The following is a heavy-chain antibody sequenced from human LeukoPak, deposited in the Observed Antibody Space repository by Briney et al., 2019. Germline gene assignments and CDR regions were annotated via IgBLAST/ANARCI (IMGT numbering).Heavy chain of an antibody. CDR3: VRHLSAGRPAFDI. J-gene: IGHJ3*02. CDR1: GGSINSYY. D-gene: IGHD2-15*01. Sequence: SETLSLTCTVSGGSINSYYWSWIRQPPGKGLERIGYIYYSGSTNHNPSLKSRVTISVDTSNNKFSLKLTSLTAADTAVYYCVRHLSAGRPAFDIWGQGTMVTVSS. CDR2: IYYSGST. V-gene: IGHV4-59*08.